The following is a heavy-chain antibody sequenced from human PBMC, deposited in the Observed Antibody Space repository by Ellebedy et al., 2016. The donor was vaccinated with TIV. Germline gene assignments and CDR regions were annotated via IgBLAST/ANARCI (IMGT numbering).Heavy chain of an antibody. CDR1: GYTFTSYG. CDR2: ISAYNGDT. J-gene: IGHJ5*02. D-gene: IGHD2/OR15-2a*01. CDR3: ARGFYEKFDP. Sequence: AASVKVSCKASGYTFTSYGISWVRQAPGQGLEWMGWISAYNGDTNYAQKFQGRVTMTTVTVTTTAYMELRSLTSDDTAVYYCARGFYEKFDPWGQGTLVTVSS. V-gene: IGHV1-18*01.